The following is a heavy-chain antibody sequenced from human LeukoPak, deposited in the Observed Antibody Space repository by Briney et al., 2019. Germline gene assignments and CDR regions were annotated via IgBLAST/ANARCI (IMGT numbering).Heavy chain of an antibody. CDR3: ARLLGDSSGYTPGFDY. CDR1: GYSFATYW. CDR2: IYPGDSDT. Sequence: GESLKISCKGSGYSFATYWIGWVRQMPGKGLEWMGIIYPGDSDTRYSPSFHGHVTISADKSISTAYLQWSSLKASDTAMYYCARLLGDSSGYTPGFDYWGRGTLVTVSS. J-gene: IGHJ4*02. V-gene: IGHV5-51*01. D-gene: IGHD3-22*01.